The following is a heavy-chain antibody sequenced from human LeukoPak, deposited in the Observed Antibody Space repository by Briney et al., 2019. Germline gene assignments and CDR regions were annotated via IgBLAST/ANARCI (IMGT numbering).Heavy chain of an antibody. CDR2: IYPGDSDT. Sequence: GESLKISCKGSGYSFTSYWIGWVRQMPGKGLGWMGIIYPGDSDTRYNPSFEGQVTISADKSISTAYLQWSSLKASDTAMYYCARLASVTTVVTGTSYYYYMDVWGKGTTVTVSS. D-gene: IGHD4-23*01. CDR1: GYSFTSYW. J-gene: IGHJ6*03. V-gene: IGHV5-51*01. CDR3: ARLASVTTVVTGTSYYYYMDV.